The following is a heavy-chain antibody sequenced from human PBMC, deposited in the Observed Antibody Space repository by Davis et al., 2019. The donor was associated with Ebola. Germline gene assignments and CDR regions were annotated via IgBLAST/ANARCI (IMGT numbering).Heavy chain of an antibody. CDR2: ISGSGGST. CDR1: GFTFSSYA. D-gene: IGHD6-19*01. V-gene: IGHV3-23*01. J-gene: IGHJ5*02. CDR3: AKDSSGWSNWFDP. Sequence: GESLKISCAASGFTFSSYAMSWVRQAPGKGLEWVSAISGSGGSTYYADSVKGRFTISRDNSKNTLYLQMNSLRAEDTAVYYCAKDSSGWSNWFDPWGQGTLVTVSS.